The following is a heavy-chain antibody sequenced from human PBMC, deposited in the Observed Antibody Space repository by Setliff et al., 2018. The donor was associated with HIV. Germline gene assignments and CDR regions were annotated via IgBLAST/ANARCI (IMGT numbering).Heavy chain of an antibody. CDR2: INPKSGDT. Sequence: PLASVKVSCKASGYTFTYLFIHWVRLTPGRGLEWMGVINPKSGDTNYAQKFQGRVTMTRDTSISTAYMELDRLGSDDTAVYYCVRDPRFSGYAQAFDFWGQGSLVTVSS. CDR1: GYTFTYLF. V-gene: IGHV1-2*02. CDR3: VRDPRFSGYAQAFDF. D-gene: IGHD5-12*01. J-gene: IGHJ4*02.